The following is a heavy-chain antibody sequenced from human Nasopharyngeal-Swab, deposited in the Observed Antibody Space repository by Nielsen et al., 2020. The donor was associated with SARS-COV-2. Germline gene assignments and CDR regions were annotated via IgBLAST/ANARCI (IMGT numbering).Heavy chain of an antibody. CDR2: IIPIFCTA. V-gene: IGHV1-69*13. J-gene: IGHJ6*03. D-gene: IGHD2-2*01. Sequence: SVNVSCKASLCTFSSYSISWVRQAPGPGLEWMGGIIPIFCTANYAQNVQGRVTITADESTSTAYMELSSLRSEDTAVYYFASLGRYCSSSSCSQRYYYYYMDVWGKGTTVTVSS. CDR1: LCTFSSYS. CDR3: ASLGRYCSSSSCSQRYYYYYMDV.